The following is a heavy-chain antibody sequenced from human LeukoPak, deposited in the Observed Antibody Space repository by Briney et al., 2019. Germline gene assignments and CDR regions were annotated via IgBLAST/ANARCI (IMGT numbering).Heavy chain of an antibody. V-gene: IGHV3-43*02. J-gene: IGHJ4*02. CDR2: ISGDGGGT. CDR3: AKDPGNYHDSSGYMDD. CDR1: GFTFDDYA. D-gene: IGHD3-22*01. Sequence: PGGSLRLSCAASGFTFDDYAMHWVRQTPGKGLEWVSLISGDGGGTYYADSMKGRFTISRDNSRNSLYLQMNSLRTEDTALYYCAKDPGNYHDSSGYMDDWGQGTLVTVSS.